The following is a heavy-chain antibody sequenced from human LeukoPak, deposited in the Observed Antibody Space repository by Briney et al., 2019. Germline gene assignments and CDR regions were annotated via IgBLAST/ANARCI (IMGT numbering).Heavy chain of an antibody. Sequence: ASVKVSCKASGYSFNGYYIHWVRQATGQGLEWMGWMNPNSGNTGYAQKFQGRVAMTRNTSISTAYMELSSLRSEDTAVYYCARGTVCGSGGKCSGSWFYDYWGQGTLVTVSS. CDR2: MNPNSGNT. J-gene: IGHJ4*02. V-gene: IGHV1-8*02. CDR3: ARGTVCGSGGKCSGSWFYDY. CDR1: GYSFNGYY. D-gene: IGHD6-13*01.